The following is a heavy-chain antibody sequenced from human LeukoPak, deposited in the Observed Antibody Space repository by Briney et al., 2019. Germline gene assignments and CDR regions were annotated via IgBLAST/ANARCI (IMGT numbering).Heavy chain of an antibody. V-gene: IGHV1-18*01. J-gene: IGHJ4*02. CDR3: AMVPAAMVLSFYFDY. D-gene: IGHD2-2*01. Sequence: PVASVKVSCKASGYTFTSYGISWVRQAPGQGLEWMGWISAYNGNTNYAQKLQGRVTMTTDTSTSTAYMELRSLRSDDTAVYYRAMVPAAMVLSFYFDYWGQGTLVTVSS. CDR2: ISAYNGNT. CDR1: GYTFTSYG.